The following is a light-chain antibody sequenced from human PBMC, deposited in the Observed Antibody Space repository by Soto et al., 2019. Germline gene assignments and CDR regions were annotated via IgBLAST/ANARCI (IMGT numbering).Light chain of an antibody. CDR3: QLWDGNSDKYV. V-gene: IGLV3-21*02. CDR1: NIGNKN. CDR2: DDS. J-gene: IGLJ1*01. Sequence: SYELTEPPSVSVARGQTARITCGGKNIGNKNVHWYQQNPGQAPVLVVYDDSERPSGIPERFSGSNSGNTATLTISRVEAGDEADYYCQLWDGNSDKYVFGNGTKVT.